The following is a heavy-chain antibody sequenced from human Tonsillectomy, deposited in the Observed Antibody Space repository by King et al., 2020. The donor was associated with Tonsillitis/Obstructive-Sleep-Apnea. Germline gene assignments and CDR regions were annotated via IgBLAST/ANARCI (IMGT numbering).Heavy chain of an antibody. V-gene: IGHV5-51*01. J-gene: IGHJ6*03. Sequence: QLVQSGAEVKKPGESLKISCQGSGYSFNSYWIGWVRQMSGKGLQWMGIIYPGDSDTRYSPSFQGQVTISADKSISTAYLQWSSLKASDTAMYYCAVAYCGGDCYDAYSMDVWGKGTTVTVSS. CDR2: IYPGDSDT. D-gene: IGHD2-21*01. CDR3: AVAYCGGDCYDAYSMDV. CDR1: GYSFNSYW.